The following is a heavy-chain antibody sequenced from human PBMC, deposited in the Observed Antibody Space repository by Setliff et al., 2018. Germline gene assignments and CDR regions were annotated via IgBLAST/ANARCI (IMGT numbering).Heavy chain of an antibody. V-gene: IGHV4-39*01. CDR2: IHYSENT. J-gene: IGHJ4*02. CDR3: ARHPSSGSYYGGSIFYFDD. Sequence: PSETLSLTCRVSGGSISSGNYYWGLIRQPPGKGLEWVASIHYSENTYYNPSLKTRVTISVDTPKNQFSLKLSFVTAADTAVYYCARHPSSGSYYGGSIFYFDDWGPGILVTVSS. D-gene: IGHD1-26*01. CDR1: GGSISSGNYY.